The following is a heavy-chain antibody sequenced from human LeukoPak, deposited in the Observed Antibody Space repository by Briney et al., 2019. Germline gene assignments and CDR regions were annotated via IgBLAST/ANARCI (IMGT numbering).Heavy chain of an antibody. Sequence: PSETLSLTCTVSGGSISSYYWSWIRQPPGKGLEWIGYIYYSGSTNYNPSLKSRVTISVDTSKNQFSLKLSSVTAADTAVYYCASLYDQGAFDIWGQGTMVTVSS. CDR2: IYYSGST. CDR1: GGSISSYY. D-gene: IGHD2/OR15-2a*01. J-gene: IGHJ3*02. CDR3: ASLYDQGAFDI. V-gene: IGHV4-59*08.